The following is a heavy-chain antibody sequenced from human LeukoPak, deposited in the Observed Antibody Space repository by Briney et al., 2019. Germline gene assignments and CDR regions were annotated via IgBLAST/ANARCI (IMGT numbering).Heavy chain of an antibody. D-gene: IGHD3-9*01. CDR3: ARARRDNGYYNIDY. J-gene: IGHJ4*02. Sequence: PSEILSLTCGVYGGSLSGYYWSWIRQPPGKGLEWIGEINDRGSTNYNPPRKSRFTISIDTSKKQFSLKVSAVTAADTAVYYCARARRDNGYYNIDYWGQGTLVTVSS. V-gene: IGHV4-34*01. CDR1: GGSLSGYY. CDR2: INDRGST.